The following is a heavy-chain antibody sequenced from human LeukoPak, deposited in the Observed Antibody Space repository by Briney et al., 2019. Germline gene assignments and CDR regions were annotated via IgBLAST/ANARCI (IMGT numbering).Heavy chain of an antibody. CDR1: GYTFTSYY. CDR2: INPSGGTT. Sequence: ASVKVSCKASGYTFTSYYMHWMRQAPGQGLEWMGLINPSGGTTTYAQKFQGRVTMTRDTSTSTVYMELSSLRSEDTAVYYCARSYYHDSSDYYLPTDYWGQGTLVTVSS. CDR3: ARSYYHDSSDYYLPTDY. J-gene: IGHJ4*02. D-gene: IGHD3-22*01. V-gene: IGHV1-46*01.